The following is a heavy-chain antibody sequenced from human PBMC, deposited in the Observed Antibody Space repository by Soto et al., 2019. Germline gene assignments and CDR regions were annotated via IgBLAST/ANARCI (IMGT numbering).Heavy chain of an antibody. CDR1: GYTFTSYA. CDR3: ASHDFWSGYYHYYYYGMDV. V-gene: IGHV1-3*01. D-gene: IGHD3-3*01. CDR2: INAGNGNT. Sequence: ASVKVSCKASGYTFTSYAMHWVRQAPGQRLEWMGWINAGNGNTKYSQKFQGRVTITRDTSASTAYMELSSLRSEDTAVYYCASHDFWSGYYHYYYYGMDVWAQGTTVTVSS. J-gene: IGHJ6*02.